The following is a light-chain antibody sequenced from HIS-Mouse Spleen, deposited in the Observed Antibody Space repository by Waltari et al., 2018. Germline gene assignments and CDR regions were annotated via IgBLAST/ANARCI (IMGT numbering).Light chain of an antibody. CDR1: SSDVGCYNY. J-gene: IGLJ1*01. V-gene: IGLV2-14*03. CDR3: SSYTSSSTYV. CDR2: DVS. Sequence: QSALTQPASVSGSPGQSITISCTGTSSDVGCYNYVSWYQQHPGKAPKLMSYDVSNRTSWVSNRFSGSTSGNTASLTISGLQAEDEADYYCSSYTSSSTYVFGTGTKVTVL.